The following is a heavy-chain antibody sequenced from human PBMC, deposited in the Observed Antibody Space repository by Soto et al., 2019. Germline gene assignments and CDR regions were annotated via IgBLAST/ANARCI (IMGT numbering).Heavy chain of an antibody. Sequence: SETLSLTCSVSGASMINYYGSCFRQTPDKGMEWIGYMYYSGTSNYNSSLKSRVTISVDTSKNQFSLKLRSVTAADTATYYCVRSGHSFGGVSWGLGTLVTVSS. CDR3: VRSGHSFGGVS. V-gene: IGHV4-59*01. J-gene: IGHJ4*02. CDR2: MYYSGTS. D-gene: IGHD3-16*01. CDR1: GASMINYY.